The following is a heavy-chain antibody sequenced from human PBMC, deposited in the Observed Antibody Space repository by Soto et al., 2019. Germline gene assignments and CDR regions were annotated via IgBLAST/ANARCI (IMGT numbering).Heavy chain of an antibody. CDR1: GYTFTSYY. CDR3: ARVRGSGYYGVDY. Sequence: ASVKVSCKASGYTFTSYYMHWVRQAPGQGLEWMGGIIPIFGTANYAQKFQGRVTITADESTSTAYMELSSLRSEDTAVYYCARVRGSGYYGVDYWGQGTLVTVSS. CDR2: IIPIFGTA. D-gene: IGHD3-3*01. V-gene: IGHV1-69*13. J-gene: IGHJ4*02.